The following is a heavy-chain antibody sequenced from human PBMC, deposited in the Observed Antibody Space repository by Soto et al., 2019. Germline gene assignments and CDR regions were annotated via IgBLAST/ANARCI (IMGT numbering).Heavy chain of an antibody. V-gene: IGHV1-18*01. Sequence: ASVQVSCKASCYTFPSYGIIWVRQAPGQGLEWMGWISAYNGNTNYAQKLQGRVTMTTDTSTSTAYMELRSLRSDDTAVYYCARAQYGDYFDYWGQGTLVTVSS. CDR2: ISAYNGNT. CDR1: CYTFPSYG. D-gene: IGHD4-17*01. CDR3: ARAQYGDYFDY. J-gene: IGHJ4*02.